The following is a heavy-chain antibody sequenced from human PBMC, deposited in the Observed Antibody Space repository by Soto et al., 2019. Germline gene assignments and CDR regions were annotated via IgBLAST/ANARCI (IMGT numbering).Heavy chain of an antibody. Sequence: QVQLVQSGAEVNKPGASVRVSCKASGYTFTTYDINWVRQATGQGLEWMGWMNPHSGNTGYAQKFQGRVTMTRNTPIGTAYMELSSLRSEDTAVYYCARGGYNSGLYYFDYWGQGTLVTVSS. CDR1: GYTFTTYD. CDR3: ARGGYNSGLYYFDY. V-gene: IGHV1-8*01. J-gene: IGHJ4*02. CDR2: MNPHSGNT. D-gene: IGHD5-18*01.